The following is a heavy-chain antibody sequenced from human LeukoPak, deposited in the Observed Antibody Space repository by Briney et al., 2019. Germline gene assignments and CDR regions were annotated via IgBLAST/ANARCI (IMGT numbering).Heavy chain of an antibody. D-gene: IGHD4-11*01. Sequence: SETLSLTCAVYGGSFSGYYWSWIRQPPGKGLEWIGEINHSGSTNCNPSLKSRATISVDTSKNQFSLKLSSVTAADTAVYYCARGLIAGDYSKSFDCWDQGTLVTVSS. V-gene: IGHV4-34*01. CDR2: INHSGST. J-gene: IGHJ4*02. CDR1: GGSFSGYY. CDR3: ARGLIAGDYSKSFDC.